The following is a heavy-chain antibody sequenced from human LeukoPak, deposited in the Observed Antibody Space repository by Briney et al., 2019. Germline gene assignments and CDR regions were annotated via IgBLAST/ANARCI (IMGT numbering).Heavy chain of an antibody. V-gene: IGHV3-21*01. J-gene: IGHJ6*03. CDR2: ISSSSSYI. Sequence: PGGSLRLSCGASGFTFSSYAMIWVRQAPGKGLEWVSSISSSSSYIYYADSVKGRFTISRDNSKDTLYLQMNSLRAEDTAVYYCARDRNFWSGPTVMDVWGKGTTVTVSS. CDR1: GFTFSSYA. CDR3: ARDRNFWSGPTVMDV. D-gene: IGHD3-3*01.